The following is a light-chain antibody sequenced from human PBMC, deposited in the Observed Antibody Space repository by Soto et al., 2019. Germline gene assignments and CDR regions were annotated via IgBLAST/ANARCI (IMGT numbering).Light chain of an antibody. V-gene: IGLV2-8*01. CDR3: SSYAGSNKFVV. J-gene: IGLJ2*01. CDR1: SSDVGGYNY. CDR2: EVS. Sequence: QSALTQPPSASGSPGQSVTISCTGTSSDVGGYNYVSWYQQHPGKAPKLMIYEVSKRPSGVPDRFFGSKSGNTASLTVSGLQAEDEADYYCSSYAGSNKFVVFGGGTKLTVL.